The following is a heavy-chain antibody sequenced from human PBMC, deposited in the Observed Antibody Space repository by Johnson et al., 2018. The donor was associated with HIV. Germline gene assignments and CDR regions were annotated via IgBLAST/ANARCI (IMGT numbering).Heavy chain of an antibody. CDR3: ARERLLTWGRSDAFDM. Sequence: QVQLVESGGGVVQPGGSLRLSCAASAFTFSSFGMHWVRQAPGKGLEWVSFIRSDGINKYYVDSVKGRFTISRDNAQNSLYLQMNSLRAEDTALYYCARERLLTWGRSDAFDMWGQGTMVTVSS. CDR2: IRSDGINK. CDR1: AFTFSSFG. J-gene: IGHJ3*02. V-gene: IGHV3-30*02. D-gene: IGHD3-16*01.